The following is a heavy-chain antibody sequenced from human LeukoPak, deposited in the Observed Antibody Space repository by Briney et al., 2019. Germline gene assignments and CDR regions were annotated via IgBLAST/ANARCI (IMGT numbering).Heavy chain of an antibody. CDR3: ARVGRYYYDSSGYYYVPNWFDP. V-gene: IGHV1-18*01. J-gene: IGHJ5*02. Sequence: ASVKVSCKASGYTFTSYGISWVRQAPGQGLEWMGWISAYNGNTNYAQKRQGRVTMTTDTSTSTAYMELRSLRSDDTAVYYCARVGRYYYDSSGYYYVPNWFDPWGQGTLVTVSS. CDR1: GYTFTSYG. CDR2: ISAYNGNT. D-gene: IGHD3-22*01.